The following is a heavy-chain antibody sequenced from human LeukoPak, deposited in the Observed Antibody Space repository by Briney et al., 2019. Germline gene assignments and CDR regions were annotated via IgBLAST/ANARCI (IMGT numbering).Heavy chain of an antibody. D-gene: IGHD3-16*01. CDR1: GDSVSSNSAA. CDR3: ARGWGGNIDQ. Sequence: SQTLSLTCAISGDSVSSNSAAWNWIRQSPSRGLEWLGRTYYRSKWYTYYAVSVKGRININSDTSKNQFSLQLNSVTPEDTAVYYCARGWGGNIDQWGQGTLVTVSS. J-gene: IGHJ5*02. CDR2: TYYRSKWYT. V-gene: IGHV6-1*01.